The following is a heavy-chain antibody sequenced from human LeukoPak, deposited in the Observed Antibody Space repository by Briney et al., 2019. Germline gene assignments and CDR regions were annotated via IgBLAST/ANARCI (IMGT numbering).Heavy chain of an antibody. D-gene: IGHD3-22*01. CDR2: IYYSGST. J-gene: IGHJ4*02. V-gene: IGHV4-30-4*01. CDR3: AREIVVNQASDY. Sequence: SETLSLTCTVSGGSISSGDYYWSWIRQPPGKGLEWIGYIYYSGSTYYNPSLKSRVTISVDTSKNQFSLKLSSVTAADTAVYYCAREIVVNQASDYWGQRTLVTVSS. CDR1: GGSISSGDYY.